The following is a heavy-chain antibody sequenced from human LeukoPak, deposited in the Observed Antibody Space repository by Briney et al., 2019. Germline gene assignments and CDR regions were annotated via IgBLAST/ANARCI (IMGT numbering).Heavy chain of an antibody. D-gene: IGHD2-15*01. CDR3: APAHSRGGGTSSFDY. Sequence: GGSLRLSCAASGFAFSSYAMTWVRQAPGKGLEWVSDISGSGTTTYYADSVKGRFTISRDNSKNTLYLQMNSLRAEDTAVYYCAPAHSRGGGTSSFDYWGQGTLVTVSS. CDR2: ISGSGTTT. V-gene: IGHV3-23*01. J-gene: IGHJ4*02. CDR1: GFAFSSYA.